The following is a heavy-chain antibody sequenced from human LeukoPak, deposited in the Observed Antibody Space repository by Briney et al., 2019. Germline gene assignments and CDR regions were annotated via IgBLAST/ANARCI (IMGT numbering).Heavy chain of an antibody. J-gene: IGHJ4*02. D-gene: IGHD7-27*01. CDR1: GFAFSEYP. CDR3: VSDLHWAFDY. Sequence: GGSLRLSCTTSGFAFSEYPMNWVRQAPGKGREGISHVSHSGSEITYADSVKGRFTISRDDAKNSLFLQMNSLTGDGTGVYYCVSDLHWAFDYWGQGTLVAVSS. V-gene: IGHV3-48*01. CDR2: VSHSGSEI.